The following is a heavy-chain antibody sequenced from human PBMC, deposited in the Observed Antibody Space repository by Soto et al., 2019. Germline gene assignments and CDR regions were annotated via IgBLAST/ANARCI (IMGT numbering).Heavy chain of an antibody. Sequence: QVQLQQSSPGLVKPSQALSLTCDISGDSVSSNSAGWNWIRQTPSRGLEWLGRTYYKSKWYYTYAAPVKRRITVSPGTSKSQFSLQLASVTPEDTAVYYCARGSWDDVSGHYYMDVWDKGTTVTVSS. J-gene: IGHJ6*03. CDR2: TYYKSKWYY. V-gene: IGHV6-1*01. CDR3: ARGSWDDVSGHYYMDV. CDR1: GDSVSSNSAG. D-gene: IGHD1-1*01.